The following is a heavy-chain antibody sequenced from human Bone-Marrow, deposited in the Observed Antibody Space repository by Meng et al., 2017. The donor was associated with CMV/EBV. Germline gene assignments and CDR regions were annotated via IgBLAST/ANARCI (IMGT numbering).Heavy chain of an antibody. CDR1: GGSISSSNYY. CDR2: IYYSGST. J-gene: IGHJ6*02. D-gene: IGHD3-3*01. V-gene: IGHV4-39*07. Sequence: SETLSLTCTVSGGSISSSNYYWGWIRQPPGQGLEWIGSIYYSGSTNYNPSLKSRVTISVDTSKNQFSLKLSSVTAADTAVYYCAREGLWSGWTREYGMDVWGQGTTVAVSS. CDR3: AREGLWSGWTREYGMDV.